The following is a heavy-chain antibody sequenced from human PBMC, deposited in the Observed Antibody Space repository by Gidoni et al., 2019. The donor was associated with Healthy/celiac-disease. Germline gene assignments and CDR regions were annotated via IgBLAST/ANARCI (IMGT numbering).Heavy chain of an antibody. Sequence: QVQLQESGPGLVKPSETLSLTCTVSGGSISSYYWSWIRQPPGKGLEWIGYIYYSGSTNYNPSLKSRVTISVDTSKHQFSLKLRSVTAADTAVYYCARARLNLRENRAPDYGYFDLWGRGTLVTVSS. J-gene: IGHJ2*01. D-gene: IGHD4-17*01. CDR3: ARARLNLRENRAPDYGYFDL. V-gene: IGHV4-59*01. CDR1: GGSISSYY. CDR2: IYYSGST.